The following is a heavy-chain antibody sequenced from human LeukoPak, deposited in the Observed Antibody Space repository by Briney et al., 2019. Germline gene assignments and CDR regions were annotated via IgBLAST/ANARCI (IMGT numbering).Heavy chain of an antibody. CDR2: IRYDGSNK. V-gene: IGHV3-30*02. CDR1: GFTFNNYG. D-gene: IGHD3-9*01. Sequence: GGSLRLSCAASGFTFNNYGMNWVRQAPGKGLEWVAFIRYDGSNKFYADSVKGRFTISRDSSKNTLYLQMNSLRPEDTAVYYCAKERSFDYDILTGYPRDFDYWGQGTLVAVSS. J-gene: IGHJ4*02. CDR3: AKERSFDYDILTGYPRDFDY.